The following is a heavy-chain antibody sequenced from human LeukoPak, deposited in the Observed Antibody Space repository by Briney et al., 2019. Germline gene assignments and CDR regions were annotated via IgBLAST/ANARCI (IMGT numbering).Heavy chain of an antibody. CDR1: GFTFSSYW. D-gene: IGHD6-19*01. V-gene: IGHV3-74*01. Sequence: GGSLRLSCAASGFTFSSYWMLWVRQAPGKGLVWVSRINSDGSSRSCAESVKGRFTISRDNAKNTLYLQMNSLRAEDTAMYYCARDLSSSGWAFDYWGQGTLVTVSS. CDR2: INSDGSSR. CDR3: ARDLSSSGWAFDY. J-gene: IGHJ4*02.